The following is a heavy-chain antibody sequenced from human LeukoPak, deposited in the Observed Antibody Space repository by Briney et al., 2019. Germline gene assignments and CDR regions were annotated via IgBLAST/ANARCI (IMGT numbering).Heavy chain of an antibody. Sequence: GGSLRLSCAASGFTFSSYWMHWVRQAPGKGLVWVSRINSDGSSTSYADSVKGRFTISRDNSKNTLYLQMNSLRAEDTAVYYCAKDLKNYYGSGPLSFWGQGTLVTVSS. CDR1: GFTFSSYW. V-gene: IGHV3-74*01. CDR2: INSDGSST. CDR3: AKDLKNYYGSGPLSF. J-gene: IGHJ4*02. D-gene: IGHD3-10*01.